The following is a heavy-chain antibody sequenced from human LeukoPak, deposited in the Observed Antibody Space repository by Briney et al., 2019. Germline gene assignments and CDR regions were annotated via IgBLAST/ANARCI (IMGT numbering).Heavy chain of an antibody. CDR1: GGSFSDYY. J-gene: IGHJ4*02. CDR3: ARARDYNFWSANPGLDY. Sequence: SDTLSLTCAVYGGSFSDYYWCWIRQPLGKGLVWIGEINHSGSTNYNPSLKSRVTISVDTSKNQFSLKLSSVTAADTAMYYCARARDYNFWSANPGLDYWGQGALVTVSS. V-gene: IGHV4-34*01. D-gene: IGHD3-3*01. CDR2: INHSGST.